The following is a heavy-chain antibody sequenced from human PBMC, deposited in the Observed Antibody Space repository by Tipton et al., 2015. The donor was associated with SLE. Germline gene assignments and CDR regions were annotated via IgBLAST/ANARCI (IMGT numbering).Heavy chain of an antibody. CDR3: ARQAAS. CDR2: VFYGGNT. CDR1: GGSISGGNYY. V-gene: IGHV4-39*01. D-gene: IGHD2-15*01. Sequence: GLVKPSETLSLTCSVSGGSISGGNYYWAWIRQPPGKGLEWIGNVFYGGNTYKNPSLESRASISVDTSKNHLFLNLTSVTAADTATYYCARQAASWGQGTLVTVSS. J-gene: IGHJ5*01.